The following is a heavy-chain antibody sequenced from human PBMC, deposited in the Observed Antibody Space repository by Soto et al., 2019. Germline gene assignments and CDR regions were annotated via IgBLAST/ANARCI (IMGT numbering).Heavy chain of an antibody. J-gene: IGHJ4*02. CDR2: IYYSGST. CDR1: GGSISSGGYY. V-gene: IGHV4-31*03. Sequence: SETLSLTCTVSGGSISSGGYYWSWIRQHPGKGLEWIGYIYYSGSTYYNPSLKSRVTISVDTSKNQFSLKLSSVTAADTAMYYCARVSVRTGTTIDYWGQGTLVTVSS. D-gene: IGHD1-1*01. CDR3: ARVSVRTGTTIDY.